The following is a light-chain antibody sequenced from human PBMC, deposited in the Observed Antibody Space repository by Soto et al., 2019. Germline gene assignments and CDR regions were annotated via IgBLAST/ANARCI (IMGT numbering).Light chain of an antibody. Sequence: QAVVTQEPSPTVSPGGTVTLTCGSSTGTVTSGHYPYWFQQKPGQAPRTLIYDTSNKHSWTPARFSGSLLGGKAALTLSGAQPEDEDEYYCLLTSSSTRVFGGGTKLTVL. CDR1: TGTVTSGHY. V-gene: IGLV7-46*01. J-gene: IGLJ2*01. CDR2: DTS. CDR3: LLTSSSTRV.